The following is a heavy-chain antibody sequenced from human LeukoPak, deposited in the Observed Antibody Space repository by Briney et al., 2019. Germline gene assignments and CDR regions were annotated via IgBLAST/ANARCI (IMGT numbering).Heavy chain of an antibody. V-gene: IGHV3-33*03. J-gene: IGHJ4*02. D-gene: IGHD1-1*01. CDR3: TWVGTAGTWTDH. CDR2: IWSGGYIA. CDR1: GFTFSDYD. Sequence: QPGGSLRLSCAASGFTFSDYDMQWVRQAPGKGLECLSVIWSGGYIADYAESVRGRFTISRDDSKSTVYLQMNSLRDEDTAMYFCTWVGTAGTWTDHWGQGTLVTVSS.